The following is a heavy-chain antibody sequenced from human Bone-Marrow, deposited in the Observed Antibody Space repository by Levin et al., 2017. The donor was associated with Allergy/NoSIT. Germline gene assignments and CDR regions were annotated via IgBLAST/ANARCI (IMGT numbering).Heavy chain of an antibody. V-gene: IGHV2-70*04. CDR1: GFSVNTIGTR. Sequence: SGPTLVKPTQTLTLTCTLSGFSVNTIGTRVTWIRQPPGKALEWLARIDWDDDKFYSTSLKNRLTVAKDTSKNQVVLTVTNVDGVDTGTYYCARTKGGGRFDVWGQGTLVTVSS. J-gene: IGHJ5*02. CDR2: IDWDDDK. CDR3: ARTKGGGRFDV. D-gene: IGHD1-26*01.